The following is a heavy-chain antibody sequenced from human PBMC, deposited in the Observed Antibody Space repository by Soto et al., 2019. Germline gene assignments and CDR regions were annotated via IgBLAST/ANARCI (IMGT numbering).Heavy chain of an antibody. V-gene: IGHV4-59*01. Sequence: QSETLSLTCTVSGGSISSYYWSWIRQPPGKGLEWIGYIYYSGSTNYNPSLKSRVTISVDTSKNQFSLKLSSVTAADTAVYYCARGIMITFGGVIVPAGEYYYYYMDVWGKGTTVTVSS. D-gene: IGHD3-16*02. CDR1: GGSISSYY. CDR2: IYYSGST. J-gene: IGHJ6*03. CDR3: ARGIMITFGGVIVPAGEYYYYYMDV.